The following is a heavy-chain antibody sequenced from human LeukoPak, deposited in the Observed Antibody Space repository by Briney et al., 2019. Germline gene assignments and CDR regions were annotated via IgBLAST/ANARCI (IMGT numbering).Heavy chain of an antibody. J-gene: IGHJ6*02. V-gene: IGHV1-8*01. CDR3: ARGEPYIPAHDPRTPRMDV. CDR2: MNPNRGNT. CDR1: GYTFTSYD. D-gene: IGHD6-13*01. Sequence: ASVKVSCKASGYTFTSYDINWVRQATGQGLEWVGWMNPNRGNTGYAQKFQGRVTMPRNTSISTAYMELSSLRSEDTAVYYCARGEPYIPAHDPRTPRMDVWGQGTTVTASS.